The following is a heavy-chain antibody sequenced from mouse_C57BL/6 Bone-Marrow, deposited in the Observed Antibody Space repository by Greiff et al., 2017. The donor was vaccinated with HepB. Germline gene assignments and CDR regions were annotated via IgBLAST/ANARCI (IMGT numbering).Heavy chain of an antibody. J-gene: IGHJ3*01. V-gene: IGHV1-81*01. Sequence: VQLQQSGAELARPGASVKLSCKASGYTFTSYGISWVKQRTGQGLELIGEIYPRSGNTYYNEKFKGKATLTADKSSSTAYMELRSLTSEDSAVYFCARGGRAWFAYWGQGTLVTVSA. CDR2: IYPRSGNT. CDR1: GYTFTSYG. CDR3: ARGGRAWFAY.